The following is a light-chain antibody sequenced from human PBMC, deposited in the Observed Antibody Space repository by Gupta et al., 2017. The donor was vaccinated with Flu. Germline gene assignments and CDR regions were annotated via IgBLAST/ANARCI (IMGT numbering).Light chain of an antibody. V-gene: IGLV1-44*01. J-gene: IGLJ1*01. CDR3: SAWDDSLNDHDV. Sequence: VTISCSGSSSNMGSNTWNWYQQVPATAHKLLIDVNNQRPSGVPDRFSFSNSGTSDSPAITGLQSEDEADDDYSAWDDSLNDHDVFGTGTKVPVL. CDR1: SSNMGSNT. CDR2: VNN.